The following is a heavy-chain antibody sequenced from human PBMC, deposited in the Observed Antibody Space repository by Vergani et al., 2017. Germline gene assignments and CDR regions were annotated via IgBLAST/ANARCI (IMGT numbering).Heavy chain of an antibody. V-gene: IGHV1-58*02. CDR2: IVVGSGNT. J-gene: IGHJ4*02. Sequence: QMQLVQSGPEVKKPGTSVKVSCKASGFTFTSSAMQWVRQARGQRLEGIGWIVVGSGNTNYAQKFQERVTITRDMSTSTAYMELSSLRSEDTAVYYCARGGADCSGGSCYLGYWGQGTLVTVSS. CDR3: ARGGADCSGGSCYLGY. CDR1: GFTFTSSA. D-gene: IGHD2-15*01.